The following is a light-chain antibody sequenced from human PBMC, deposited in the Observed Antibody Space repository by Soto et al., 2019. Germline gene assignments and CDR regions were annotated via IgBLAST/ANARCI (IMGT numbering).Light chain of an antibody. CDR2: DVS. CDR1: QSVSSY. V-gene: IGKV3-11*01. J-gene: IGKJ4*01. Sequence: EIVLTHSPATLSLSPGERATLSCRASQSVSSYLAWYQQKPGQAPRLLIYDVSNRATGIPARFSGSGSGTDFTLTISGLESEDFAVYYCQQRSNWPSLTFGGGTKVDIK. CDR3: QQRSNWPSLT.